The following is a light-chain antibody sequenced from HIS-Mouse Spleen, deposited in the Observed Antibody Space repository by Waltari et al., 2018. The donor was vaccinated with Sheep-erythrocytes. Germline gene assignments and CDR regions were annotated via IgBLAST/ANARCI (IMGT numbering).Light chain of an antibody. CDR3: QQYYSFPLT. V-gene: IGKV1D-8*02. J-gene: IGKJ4*01. CDR1: QGISIY. Sequence: AIWMTQSPSLLSASTGDRVTINCRMSQGISIYLAWYQQKPGKAPELLIYAASTLQSGVPSRFSGSGSGTDFTLTISCLQSEDFATYYCQQYYSFPLTFGGGTKVEIK. CDR2: AAS.